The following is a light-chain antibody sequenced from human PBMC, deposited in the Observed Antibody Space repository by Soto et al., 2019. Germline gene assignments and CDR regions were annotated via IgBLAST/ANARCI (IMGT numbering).Light chain of an antibody. CDR1: QGISSY. V-gene: IGKV1-8*01. J-gene: IGKJ1*01. Sequence: SQMTQSPSSVSAYVGDRVTITCRASQGISSYLAWYQKKPGKAPKLLIYAASTLQSGVPSRFSGSGSGTDFTLTISCLQSEDFATYYCQQYYSYPRAFGQGTKVDIK. CDR3: QQYYSYPRA. CDR2: AAS.